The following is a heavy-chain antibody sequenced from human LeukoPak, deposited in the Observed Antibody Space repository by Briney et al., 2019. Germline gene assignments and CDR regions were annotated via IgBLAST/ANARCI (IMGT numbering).Heavy chain of an antibody. Sequence: GGSLRLSCAASGFTFSSYEMNWVRQAPGKGLEWVSLISSDGRTYYADSVKGRFTISRDISRNTLYLQMNSLRAEDTAKYYCAKTRVAVGAYFYYHMDVWGNGTTVTVSS. J-gene: IGHJ6*03. D-gene: IGHD1-26*01. CDR3: AKTRVAVGAYFYYHMDV. CDR2: ISSDGRT. V-gene: IGHV3-53*01. CDR1: GFTFSSYE.